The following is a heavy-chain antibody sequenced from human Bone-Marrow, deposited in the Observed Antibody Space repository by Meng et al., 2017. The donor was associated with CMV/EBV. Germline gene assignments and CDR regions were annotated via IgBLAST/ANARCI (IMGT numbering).Heavy chain of an antibody. Sequence: SVKVSCKASGGTFSSYAISWVRQAPGQGLEWMGGIIPIFGTANYAQKFQGRVTITTDESTSTAYMELSSLRSEDTAVYYCATPYYDTLTGYWGEYYYGMDVWGQGTTVTVSS. D-gene: IGHD3-9*01. J-gene: IGHJ6*02. CDR3: ATPYYDTLTGYWGEYYYGMDV. CDR1: GGTFSSYA. CDR2: IIPIFGTA. V-gene: IGHV1-69*05.